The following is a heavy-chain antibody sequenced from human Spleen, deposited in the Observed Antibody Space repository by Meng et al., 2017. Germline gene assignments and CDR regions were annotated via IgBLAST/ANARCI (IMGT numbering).Heavy chain of an antibody. D-gene: IGHD3-10*01. CDR1: GFTFSSYE. Sequence: GESLKISCAASGFTFSSYEMNWVRQAPGKGLEWVGRIKNKRDSYTADYAASVKGRFTISRDDSENSLFLQMNSLKTEDTAVYYCARDWFASLADWGQGTLVTVSS. CDR3: ARDWFASLAD. V-gene: IGHV3-72*01. CDR2: IKNKRDSYTA. J-gene: IGHJ4*02.